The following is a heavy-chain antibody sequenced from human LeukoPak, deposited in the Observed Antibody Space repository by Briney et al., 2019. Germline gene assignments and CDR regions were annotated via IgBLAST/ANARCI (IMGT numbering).Heavy chain of an antibody. Sequence: PGGSLRLSCAASGFSLSDYYVTWIRQPPGKGLEWVSYLSMSGTSTKYADSQKGRFTMSRDNAKNSLYLQMNTLRAEDTALYYCAGGRRAGTDYFDYWGQGTLVTVSS. CDR1: GFSLSDYY. J-gene: IGHJ4*02. CDR3: AGGRRAGTDYFDY. V-gene: IGHV3-11*04. CDR2: LSMSGTST. D-gene: IGHD1-1*01.